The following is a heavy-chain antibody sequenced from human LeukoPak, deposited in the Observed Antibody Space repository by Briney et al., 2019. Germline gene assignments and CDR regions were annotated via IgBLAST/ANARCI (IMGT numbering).Heavy chain of an antibody. D-gene: IGHD6-19*01. CDR1: GFTFSSYA. V-gene: IGHV3-23*01. Sequence: PGGSLRLSCAASGFTFSSYAMSWVRQAPGKGLEWVSAISGSGGSTYYAGSVKGRFTISRDNSKNTLYLQMNSLRAEDTAVYYCAKDEQWLVQTFDYWGQGTLVTVSS. J-gene: IGHJ4*02. CDR2: ISGSGGST. CDR3: AKDEQWLVQTFDY.